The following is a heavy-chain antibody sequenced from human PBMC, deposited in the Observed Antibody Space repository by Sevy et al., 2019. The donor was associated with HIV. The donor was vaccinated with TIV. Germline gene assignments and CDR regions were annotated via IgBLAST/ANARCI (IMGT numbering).Heavy chain of an antibody. CDR3: VGRRYSYTYSWSYHFDY. D-gene: IGHD5-18*01. CDR2: ISSSGTTL. CDR1: GLTFSDYY. J-gene: IGHJ4*02. V-gene: IGHV3-11*01. Sequence: GGSLRLTCAASGLTFSDYYMSWIRQAPGKGLEWLSYISSSGTTLYSADSVKGRFAISRDNAKNSLYLQMNSLRAEDTAAYFCVGRRYSYTYSWSYHFDYWDQGALVTVSS.